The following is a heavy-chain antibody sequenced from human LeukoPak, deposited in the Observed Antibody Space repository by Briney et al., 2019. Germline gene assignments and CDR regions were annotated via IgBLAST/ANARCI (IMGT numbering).Heavy chain of an antibody. D-gene: IGHD6-6*01. J-gene: IGHJ4*02. CDR3: ARHYSSSSFDY. CDR1: GGSISSYY. Sequence: SETLPLTCTVSGGSISSYYWSWIRQPPGKGLEWIGYIYYSGSTNYNRSLKSRVTISVDTSKNQFSLKLSSVTAADTAVYYCARHYSSSSFDYWGQGTPVTVSS. V-gene: IGHV4-59*08. CDR2: IYYSGST.